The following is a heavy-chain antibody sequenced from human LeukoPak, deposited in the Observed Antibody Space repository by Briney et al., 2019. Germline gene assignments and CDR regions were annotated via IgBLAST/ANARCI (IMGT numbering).Heavy chain of an antibody. CDR1: GGSISTSNYY. V-gene: IGHV4-39*07. CDR2: IFYSGST. Sequence: SETLSLTCTVSGGSISTSNYYWGWIRQPPGKGLEWIGNIFYSGSTYYSPSLRSRVTISLDTSRNTFSLKLNSVTAADTAVYYCARAGGNYRHNWFDPWGQGTLVTVSS. CDR3: ARAGGNYRHNWFDP. J-gene: IGHJ5*02. D-gene: IGHD3-22*01.